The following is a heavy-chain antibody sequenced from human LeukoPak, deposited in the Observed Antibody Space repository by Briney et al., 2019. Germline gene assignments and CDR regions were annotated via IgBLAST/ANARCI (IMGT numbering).Heavy chain of an antibody. CDR1: GFIFSSYW. D-gene: IGHD6-19*01. J-gene: IGHJ4*02. CDR3: VRDRGWQTFDY. V-gene: IGHV3-7*01. CDR2: INQDGSEN. Sequence: GGSLRLSCAASGFIFSSYWMTWVRQAPGKGLERVANINQDGSENYYVDSVKGRFAISRDNAKNSLYLQMNSLRAEDTAVYSCVRDRGWQTFDYWGQGTQVIVSS.